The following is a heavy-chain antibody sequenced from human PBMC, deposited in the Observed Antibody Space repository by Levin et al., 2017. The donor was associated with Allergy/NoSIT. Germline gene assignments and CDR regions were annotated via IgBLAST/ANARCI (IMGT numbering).Heavy chain of an antibody. CDR3: ARSSSGWVNAFDI. J-gene: IGHJ3*02. Sequence: GESLKISCAASGFTVSSNYMSWVRQAPGKGLEWVSVIYSGGSTYYADSVKGRFTISRDNSKNTLYLQMNSLRAEDTAVYYCARSSSGWVNAFDIWGQGTMVTVSS. V-gene: IGHV3-66*01. CDR1: GFTVSSNY. CDR2: IYSGGST. D-gene: IGHD6-19*01.